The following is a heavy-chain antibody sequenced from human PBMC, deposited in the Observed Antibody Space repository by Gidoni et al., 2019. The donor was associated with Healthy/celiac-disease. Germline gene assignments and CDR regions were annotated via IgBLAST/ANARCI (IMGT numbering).Heavy chain of an antibody. CDR3: ARGLEIVGAFDI. V-gene: IGHV4-59*01. CDR1: GGSISSYY. CDR2: IYYSGNT. Sequence: QVQLQESGPGLVKPSETLSLTCTVSGGSISSYYWSWIRQPPGKGLEWIGYIYYSGNTNYNPSLKSRVTISVDTSKNQFSLRLSSVTAADTAVYYCARGLEIVGAFDIWGQGTMVTVSS. D-gene: IGHD3-22*01. J-gene: IGHJ3*02.